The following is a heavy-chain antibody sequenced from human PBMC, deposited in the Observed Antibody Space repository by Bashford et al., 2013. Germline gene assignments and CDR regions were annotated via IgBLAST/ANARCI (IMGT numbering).Heavy chain of an antibody. Sequence: GGSLRLSCAASGFTFSSYGMHWVRQAPGKGLEWVAVISYDGSNKYYADSVKGRFTISRDNSKNTLYLQMNSLRAEDTAVYYCAKWRVPGMVRGPGQEQAKWGQGTLVTVSS. V-gene: IGHV3-30*18. J-gene: IGHJ4*02. CDR3: AKWRVPGMVRGPGQEQAK. CDR1: GFTFSSYG. CDR2: ISYDGSNK. D-gene: IGHD3-10*01.